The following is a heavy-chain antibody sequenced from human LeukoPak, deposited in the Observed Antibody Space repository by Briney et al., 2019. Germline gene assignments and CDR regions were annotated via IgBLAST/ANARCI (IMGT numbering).Heavy chain of an antibody. CDR1: GFTFSSYW. V-gene: IGHV3-7*01. CDR2: IKQDGSEK. Sequence: PGGSLRLSCAASGFTFSSYWMSWVRQAPGKGLEWVANIKQDGSEKYYVDSVKGRFTISRDNAKNSLYLQMNSLRAEDTAVYYCARVFTVTTFYYYYYYCGMDVWGQGTTVTVSS. J-gene: IGHJ6*02. D-gene: IGHD4-17*01. CDR3: ARVFTVTTFYYYYYYCGMDV.